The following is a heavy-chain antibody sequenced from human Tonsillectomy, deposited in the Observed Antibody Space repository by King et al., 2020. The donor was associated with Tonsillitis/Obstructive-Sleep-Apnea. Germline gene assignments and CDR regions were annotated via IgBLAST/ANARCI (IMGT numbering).Heavy chain of an antibody. CDR1: GGSISSYY. CDR2: IYYSGST. CDR3: ARANLYYDFSTLFDY. D-gene: IGHD3-3*01. J-gene: IGHJ4*02. Sequence: QLQESGPGLVKPSETLSLTCTVSGGSISSYYWSWIRQPPGKGLEWIGYIYYSGSTNYNPSLKSRVTISVDTSKNQFSLKLSSVTAADTAVYYCARANLYYDFSTLFDYWGQGTLVTVSS. V-gene: IGHV4-59*01.